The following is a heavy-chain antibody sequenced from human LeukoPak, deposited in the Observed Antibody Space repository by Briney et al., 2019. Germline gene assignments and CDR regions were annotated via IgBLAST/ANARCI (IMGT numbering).Heavy chain of an antibody. Sequence: GGSLRLSCAASGFSFSGYGMHWVRQAPGKGLEWVAFIRYDGSNEYYADSVKGRFTISRDKSKNTLSLQMNGLRVEDTAVYYCAKDQGALYCSSTTCPVDYWGQGTLVTVSS. CDR2: IRYDGSNE. CDR3: AKDQGALYCSSTTCPVDY. CDR1: GFSFSGYG. J-gene: IGHJ4*02. V-gene: IGHV3-30*02. D-gene: IGHD2-2*01.